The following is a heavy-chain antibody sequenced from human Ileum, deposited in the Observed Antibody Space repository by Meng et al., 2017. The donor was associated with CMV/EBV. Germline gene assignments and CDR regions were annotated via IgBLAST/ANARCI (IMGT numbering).Heavy chain of an antibody. Sequence: SVKVSCKASGYTFTGYYMHWVRQAPGLGLEWMGRLILMLGVANYAQKFQGRFTITADKSTTTAYMELSSLTSEDTAVYYCALNGHSGRSHWGQGTLVTVSS. J-gene: IGHJ4*02. CDR1: GYTFTGYY. CDR3: ALNGHSGRSH. D-gene: IGHD1-26*01. CDR2: LILMLGVA. V-gene: IGHV1-69*02.